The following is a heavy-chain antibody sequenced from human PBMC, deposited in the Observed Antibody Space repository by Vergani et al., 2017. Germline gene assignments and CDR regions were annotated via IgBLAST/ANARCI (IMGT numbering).Heavy chain of an antibody. CDR3: ARLRRYYGSGGYEN. J-gene: IGHJ4*02. CDR1: GGSFSGYY. CDR2: INHSGST. Sequence: QVQLQQWGAGLLKPSETLSLTCAVSGGSFSGYYWSWIRQPPGKGLEWIGDINHSGSTNYNPSLKSRVTISVDTSKNQFSLKLSSVTAADAAVYYCARLRRYYGSGGYENWGQGTLVTVSS. D-gene: IGHD3-10*01. V-gene: IGHV4-34*01.